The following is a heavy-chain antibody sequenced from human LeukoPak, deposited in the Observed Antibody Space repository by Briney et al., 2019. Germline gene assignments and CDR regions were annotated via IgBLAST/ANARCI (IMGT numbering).Heavy chain of an antibody. V-gene: IGHV3-49*04. CDR1: GFTFGDYA. Sequence: GGSLRLSCTASGFTFGDYAMSWVRQAAGKGLEWVGFIRSKAYGGTTEYAASVKGRFTISRDDSKSIAYLQMNSLKTEDTAVYYCTRGKLWFGELLPFDYWGQGTLVTVSS. CDR2: IRSKAYGGTT. CDR3: TRGKLWFGELLPFDY. D-gene: IGHD3-10*01. J-gene: IGHJ4*02.